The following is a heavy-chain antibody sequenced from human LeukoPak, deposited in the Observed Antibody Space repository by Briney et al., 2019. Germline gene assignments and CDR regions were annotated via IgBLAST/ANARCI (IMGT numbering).Heavy chain of an antibody. Sequence: GGSLRLSCAASGFTFSSYAMSWVRQAPGKGLEWVSAISGSGGNTYYADSVKGRFTISRDNSKNTLYLQMNSLRAEDTAVYYCAKAGNLWFGELLPKPYFDYWGQGTLVTVSS. J-gene: IGHJ4*02. D-gene: IGHD3-10*01. CDR1: GFTFSSYA. CDR2: ISGSGGNT. CDR3: AKAGNLWFGELLPKPYFDY. V-gene: IGHV3-23*01.